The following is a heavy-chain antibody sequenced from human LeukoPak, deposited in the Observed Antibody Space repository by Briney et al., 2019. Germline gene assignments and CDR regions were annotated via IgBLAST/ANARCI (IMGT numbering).Heavy chain of an antibody. J-gene: IGHJ4*02. CDR2: IWYDGSNK. CDR3: ARDPSAYYDSSGYWPLYYFDY. CDR1: GFTFSSYG. Sequence: GRSLRLSCAASGFTFSSYGMHWVRQAPGKGLEWVAVIWYDGSNKYYADSVKGRFTISRDNSKNTLYLQMNSLRAEDTAVYYCARDPSAYYDSSGYWPLYYFDYWGQGTLVTVSS. V-gene: IGHV3-33*01. D-gene: IGHD3-22*01.